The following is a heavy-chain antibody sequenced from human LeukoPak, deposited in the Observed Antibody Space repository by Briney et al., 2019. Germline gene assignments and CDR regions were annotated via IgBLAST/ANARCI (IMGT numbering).Heavy chain of an antibody. CDR2: ISYDGSNK. V-gene: IGHV3-30*04. CDR1: GFTFSSYA. Sequence: GGSLRLSCAASGFTFSSYAMHWVRQAPGKGLEWVAVISYDGSNKYYADSVKGRFTISRDNSKNTLYLQMNSLRAEDTAVYYCARDMSFDYYDSSGYDYWGQGTLVTVSS. D-gene: IGHD3-22*01. J-gene: IGHJ4*02. CDR3: ARDMSFDYYDSSGYDY.